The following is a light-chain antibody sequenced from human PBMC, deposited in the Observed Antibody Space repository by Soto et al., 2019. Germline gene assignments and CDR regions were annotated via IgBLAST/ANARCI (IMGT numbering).Light chain of an antibody. CDR2: DNN. Sequence: QSVLTQPPSASGTPGQRVTISCSGSSSNIGSNYVSWYQQLPGTAPKLLIYDNNQRPSGVPDRFSGSKSGTSASLAISGLRSEDEADYYCAAWDDRLSVLFGGGTKVTVL. CDR1: SSNIGSNY. J-gene: IGLJ3*02. CDR3: AAWDDRLSVL. V-gene: IGLV1-47*02.